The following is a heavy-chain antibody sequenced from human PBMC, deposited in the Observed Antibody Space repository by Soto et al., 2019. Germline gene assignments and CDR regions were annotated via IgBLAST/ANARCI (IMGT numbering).Heavy chain of an antibody. V-gene: IGHV3-23*01. D-gene: IGHD5-18*01. J-gene: IGHJ6*02. CDR2: ISGSGGST. CDR3: AKDTRRGLTSIQLWSHGMDV. CDR1: GSTFSSYA. Sequence: GESLKISCAASGSTFSSYAMSWVRQAPGKGLEWVSAISGSGGSTYYADSVKGRFTISRDNSKNTLYLQMNSLRAEDTAVYYCAKDTRRGLTSIQLWSHGMDVWGQGTTVTVSS.